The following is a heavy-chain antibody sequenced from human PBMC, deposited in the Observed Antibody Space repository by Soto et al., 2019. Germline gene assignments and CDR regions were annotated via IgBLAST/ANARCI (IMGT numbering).Heavy chain of an antibody. J-gene: IGHJ4*02. CDR2: ISPYSGYT. CDR3: AGAARVLMNSDQPSRFDS. CDR1: GYSFMKYG. Sequence: ASVKVSCKGFGYSFMKYGINWVRQAPGQGLEWVGWISPYSGYTHSAQKFHGRLTLTTDTAARTAYMELRILRSADTALYYCAGAARVLMNSDQPSRFDSWCPGTLLTVSS. V-gene: IGHV1-18*01. D-gene: IGHD2-8*01.